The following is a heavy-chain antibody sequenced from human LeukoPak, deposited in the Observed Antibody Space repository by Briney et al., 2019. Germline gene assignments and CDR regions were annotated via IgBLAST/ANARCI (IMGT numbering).Heavy chain of an antibody. J-gene: IGHJ3*02. CDR2: INPNSGGT. V-gene: IGHV1-2*02. Sequence: ASVKVSCKASGYTFTGYYMHWVRQATGQGLEWMGWINPNSGGTNYAKKFQGRVTMPRDTSISTAYMALSRLRSDDTAVYYCARGYYDILTGYYGNDDAFDIWGQGTMVTVSS. CDR3: ARGYYDILTGYYGNDDAFDI. CDR1: GYTFTGYY. D-gene: IGHD3-9*01.